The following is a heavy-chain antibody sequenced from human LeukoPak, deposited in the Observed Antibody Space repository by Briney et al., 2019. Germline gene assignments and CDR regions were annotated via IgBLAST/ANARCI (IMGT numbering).Heavy chain of an antibody. CDR2: IYSSGRT. CDR3: ARERQGWWLDS. Sequence: PSETLSLTCTVSGGSISSYYWSWIRQPAGKGLEWIGRIYSSGRTEYNPSLKSRVTMSVDTSKNQFYLKLSSVTAAGTALYYCARERQGWWLDSWGQGTLVTVSS. D-gene: IGHD5-24*01. CDR1: GGSISSYY. V-gene: IGHV4-4*07. J-gene: IGHJ5*01.